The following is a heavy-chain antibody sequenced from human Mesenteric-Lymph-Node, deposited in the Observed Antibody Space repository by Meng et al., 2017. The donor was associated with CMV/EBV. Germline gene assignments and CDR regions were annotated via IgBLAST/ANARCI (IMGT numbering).Heavy chain of an antibody. CDR3: AKTERGIREGSIAWALQH. J-gene: IGHJ1*01. D-gene: IGHD6-6*01. V-gene: IGHV3-23*01. Sequence: GESLKISCAASGFTFRNSGMSWVRQAPRKGLEWVSTITGSGDYTYYGDSVKGRFTISRDNSKSTLFLQMNSLRAEDSAVYYCAKTERGIREGSIAWALQHWGQGTLVTVSS. CDR1: GFTFRNSG. CDR2: ITGSGDYT.